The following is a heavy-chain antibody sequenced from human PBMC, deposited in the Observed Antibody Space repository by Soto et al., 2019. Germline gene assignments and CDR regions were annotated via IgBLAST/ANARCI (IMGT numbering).Heavy chain of an antibody. CDR1: GGSISNGDY. J-gene: IGHJ4*02. Sequence: PSETLSLTCTVSGGSISNGDYWSWIRQPPGKGLEWIGYIYHSGGPYYNPSLNSRATMSVDTSQTQFSLKLSSVSAADTAVYYCARTKYYYDPTAYIFDYWGQGALVTVSS. CDR3: ARTKYYYDPTAYIFDY. D-gene: IGHD3-22*01. V-gene: IGHV4-30-4*01. CDR2: IYHSGGP.